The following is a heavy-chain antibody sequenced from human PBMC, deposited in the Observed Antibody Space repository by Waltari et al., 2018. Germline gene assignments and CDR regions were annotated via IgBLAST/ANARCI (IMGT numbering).Heavy chain of an antibody. V-gene: IGHV1-69*05. Sequence: QVQLVQSGAEVKKPGSSVKVSCKASGGTFSSYDISWVRQAPGQGLEWMGGIIPIFGTANYAQKFQGRVTITTDESTSTAYMELSSLRSEDTAVYYCARDPVAAAATGIWFDPWGQGTLVTVSS. J-gene: IGHJ5*02. D-gene: IGHD6-13*01. CDR3: ARDPVAAAATGIWFDP. CDR1: GGTFSSYD. CDR2: IIPIFGTA.